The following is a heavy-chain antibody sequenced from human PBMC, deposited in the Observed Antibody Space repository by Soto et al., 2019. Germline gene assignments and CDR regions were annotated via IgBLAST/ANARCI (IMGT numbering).Heavy chain of an antibody. D-gene: IGHD6-19*01. Sequence: QVQLVQSGAEVKKPGASVKVSCKASGYTFTSYGISWVRQAPGHGLEWMGWISAYNGNTKYAQKLQGRVTMTTDTSTSTADMELRSLRSDDTAVYYCARAVAGPLFSDYWGQGTLVTVSS. J-gene: IGHJ4*02. CDR2: ISAYNGNT. V-gene: IGHV1-18*01. CDR1: GYTFTSYG. CDR3: ARAVAGPLFSDY.